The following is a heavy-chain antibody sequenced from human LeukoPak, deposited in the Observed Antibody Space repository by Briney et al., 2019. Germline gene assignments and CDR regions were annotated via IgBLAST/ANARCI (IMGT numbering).Heavy chain of an antibody. V-gene: IGHV3-74*01. CDR1: GFTFSSYW. CDR2: IKTDGSST. Sequence: GGSLRLPCAASGFTFSSYWMHWVRQAPGKGLVWVSRIKTDGSSTTYADSVKGRFTISTDNAANMLSLQMNSLRAEDTAVYYCARGEEPDAFDIWGQGTMVTVSP. CDR3: ARGEEPDAFDI. D-gene: IGHD1-14*01. J-gene: IGHJ3*02.